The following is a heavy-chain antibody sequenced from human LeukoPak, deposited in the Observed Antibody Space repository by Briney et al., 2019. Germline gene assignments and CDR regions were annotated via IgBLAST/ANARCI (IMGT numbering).Heavy chain of an antibody. Sequence: ASVKVSYKASGYTFTSYYMHWVRQAPGQGLEWMGIINPSGGSTSYAQKFQGRVTMTRDTSTSTVYMELSSLRSEDTAVYYCARDRMGYGDYGDFDYWGQGTLVTVSS. CDR1: GYTFTSYY. CDR2: INPSGGST. V-gene: IGHV1-46*01. CDR3: ARDRMGYGDYGDFDY. D-gene: IGHD4-17*01. J-gene: IGHJ4*02.